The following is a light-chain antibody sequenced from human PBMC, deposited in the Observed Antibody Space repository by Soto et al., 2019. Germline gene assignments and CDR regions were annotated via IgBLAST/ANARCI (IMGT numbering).Light chain of an antibody. J-gene: IGLJ2*01. CDR1: SSDVGNYNY. CDR2: EVS. V-gene: IGLV2-14*01. CDR3: TSYTSSRTWV. Sequence: QSALTQPASVSGSPGQSISISCTGTSSDVGNYNYVSWYQQHPGKAPKLIVYEVSNRPSGISDRFSRSKSGNTAALTISGLQSEDEADYYCTSYTSSRTWVFGGGTQLTVL.